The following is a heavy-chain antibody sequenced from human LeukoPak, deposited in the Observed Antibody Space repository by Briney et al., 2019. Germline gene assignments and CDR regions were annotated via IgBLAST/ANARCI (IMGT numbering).Heavy chain of an antibody. V-gene: IGHV3-30*18. CDR1: GFTFSSYG. J-gene: IGHJ6*02. Sequence: GGSLRLSCAASGFTFSSYGLHWVRQAPGKGLEWVAVISYDGSNKYYADSVKGRFTISRDNSKNTLYLQMNSLRAEDTAVYYCAKDYTRSGYYYGHYYYGMDVWGQGTTVTVSS. CDR3: AKDYTRSGYYYGHYYYGMDV. D-gene: IGHD3-22*01. CDR2: ISYDGSNK.